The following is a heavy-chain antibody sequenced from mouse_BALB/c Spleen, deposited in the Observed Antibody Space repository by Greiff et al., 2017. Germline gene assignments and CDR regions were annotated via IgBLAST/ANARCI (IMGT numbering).Heavy chain of an antibody. CDR1: GYTFTSYW. D-gene: IGHD4-1*01. CDR2: IYPSDSYT. J-gene: IGHJ1*01. CDR3: TRGGLGWYFDV. V-gene: IGHV1-69*02. Sequence: QVQLQQPGAELVRPGASVKLSCKASGYTFTSYWINWVKQRPGQGLEWIGNIYPSDSYTNYNQKFKDKATLTVDKSSSTAYMQLSSPTSEDSAVYYCTRGGLGWYFDVWGAGTTVTVSS.